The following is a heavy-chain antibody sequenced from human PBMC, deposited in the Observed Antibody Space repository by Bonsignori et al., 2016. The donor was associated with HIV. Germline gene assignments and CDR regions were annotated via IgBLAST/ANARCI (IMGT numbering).Heavy chain of an antibody. D-gene: IGHD3-16*01. CDR2: ISYDGSNK. J-gene: IGHJ6*03. CDR1: GFTFSSYG. CDR3: AKDLVGGEPSPRYYMDV. Sequence: GGSLRLSCAASGFTFSSYGMHWVRQAPGKGLEWVAVISYDGSNKYYADSVKGRFTISRDNSKNTLYLQMNSLRAEDTAVYYCAKDLVGGEPSPRYYMDVWGKGTTVTVSS. V-gene: IGHV3-30*18.